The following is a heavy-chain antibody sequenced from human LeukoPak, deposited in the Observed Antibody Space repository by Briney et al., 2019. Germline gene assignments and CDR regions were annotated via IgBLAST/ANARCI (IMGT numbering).Heavy chain of an antibody. J-gene: IGHJ6*02. CDR2: IGSDNKP. V-gene: IGHV3-23*01. D-gene: IGHD6-13*01. Sequence: GGSLRLSCEASGFTFSAYAMTWVRQAPGKGLEWVSSIGSDNKPHYSESVKGRFAISRDNSKGMLFLQLNSLRAGDTALYYCARDSVRRLQSQAAAGSTPYYYYGMDVWGQGTTVTVSS. CDR1: GFTFSAYA. CDR3: ARDSVRRLQSQAAAGSTPYYYYGMDV.